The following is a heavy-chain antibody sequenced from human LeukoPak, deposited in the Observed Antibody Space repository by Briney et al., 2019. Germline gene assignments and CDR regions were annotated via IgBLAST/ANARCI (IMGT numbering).Heavy chain of an antibody. J-gene: IGHJ4*02. Sequence: PGGSLRLSCAASGFTFSTYYMSWVRQAPGKGLEWVANIKPDGSEGYYVDSVKGRFTISRDNAKNSLYLQMNSLRAEDTAVYYCARYRYCSSANCYGDYWGLGTLVTVSS. CDR2: IKPDGSEG. V-gene: IGHV3-7*03. CDR1: GFTFSTYY. D-gene: IGHD2-2*01. CDR3: ARYRYCSSANCYGDY.